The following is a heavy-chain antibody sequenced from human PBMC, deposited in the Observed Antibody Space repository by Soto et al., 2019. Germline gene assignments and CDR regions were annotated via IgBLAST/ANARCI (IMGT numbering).Heavy chain of an antibody. J-gene: IGHJ6*02. V-gene: IGHV3-23*01. D-gene: IGHD3-9*01. CDR1: GFTFSGSA. CDR2: ITSSGSEV. CDR3: AKTEVTGILTGYYAYGMDV. Sequence: PGGSLRLSCAASGFTFSGSAMTWVRQAPGKWLEYVSSITSSGSEVFHAASVKGRFTMSRDNSKNTLYLQMNSLRAEDTAVYYCAKTEVTGILTGYYAYGMDVWGQGTTLTVSS.